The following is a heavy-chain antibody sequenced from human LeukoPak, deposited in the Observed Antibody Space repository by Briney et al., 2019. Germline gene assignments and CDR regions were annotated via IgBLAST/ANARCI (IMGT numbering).Heavy chain of an antibody. CDR1: EFTFSTYS. D-gene: IGHD6-19*01. Sequence: PGGSLRLSCAASEFTFSTYSMHWVRQAPGKGLEWVAVISHDGNNIYYPDSVKGRFTISRDNSKNTLYLQMSSLRPEDTAVYYCARDIAVGSGCYDYWGQGTLVTVSS. V-gene: IGHV3-30*04. CDR2: ISHDGNNI. J-gene: IGHJ4*02. CDR3: ARDIAVGSGCYDY.